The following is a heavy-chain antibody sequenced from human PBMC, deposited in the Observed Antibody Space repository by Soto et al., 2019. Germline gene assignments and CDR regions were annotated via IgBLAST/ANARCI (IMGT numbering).Heavy chain of an antibody. Sequence: SETLSLTCTVSGDSIKSANYYWTWIRQLPGKGLDWIGYIYFSGSTYYKPSLKSRVTISVETSKNQFSLMLTSVTAADTAVYYCATECCGAFQ. J-gene: IGHJ1*01. V-gene: IGHV4-31*03. CDR3: ATECCGAFQ. CDR1: GDSIKSANYY. CDR2: IYFSGST. D-gene: IGHD1-26*01.